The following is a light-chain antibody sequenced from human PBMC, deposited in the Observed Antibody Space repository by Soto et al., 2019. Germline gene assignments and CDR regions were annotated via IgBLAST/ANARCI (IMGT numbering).Light chain of an antibody. CDR3: QQRQYWPPIT. J-gene: IGKJ5*01. Sequence: DIPMTQTPSSLSASVGDRVTITCRESQGISNYLAWYQQKPGKVPKLLIYAASTLQSGVPSRFSGSGSGTDFTLTISSLEPEDCAIYYCQQRQYWPPITFGQGTRLEIK. V-gene: IGKV1-27*01. CDR1: QGISNY. CDR2: AAS.